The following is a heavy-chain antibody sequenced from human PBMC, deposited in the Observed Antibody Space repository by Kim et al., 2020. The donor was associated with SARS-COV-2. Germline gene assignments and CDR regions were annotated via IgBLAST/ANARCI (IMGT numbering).Heavy chain of an antibody. D-gene: IGHD5-12*01. CDR3: ARGSRRDGYKGWFDP. Sequence: HKFQSRVTITADKSTSTAYMELSSLRSEDTAVYYCARGSRRDGYKGWFDPWGQGTLVTVSS. J-gene: IGHJ5*02. V-gene: IGHV1-69*04.